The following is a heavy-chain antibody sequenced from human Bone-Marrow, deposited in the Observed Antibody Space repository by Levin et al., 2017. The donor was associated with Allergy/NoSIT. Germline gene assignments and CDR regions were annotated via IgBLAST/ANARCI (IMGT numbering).Heavy chain of an antibody. V-gene: IGHV4-34*01. Sequence: SQTLSLTCAVYGGSFSGYYWSWIRQPPGKGLEWIGEINHSGSTNYNPSLKSRVTISVDTSKNQFSLKLSSVTAADTAVYYCAREQSVANFDYWGQGTLVTVSS. CDR3: AREQSVANFDY. J-gene: IGHJ4*02. CDR1: GGSFSGYY. D-gene: IGHD4-23*01. CDR2: INHSGST.